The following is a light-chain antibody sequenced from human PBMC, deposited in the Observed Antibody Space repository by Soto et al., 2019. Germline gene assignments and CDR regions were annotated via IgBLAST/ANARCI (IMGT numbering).Light chain of an antibody. CDR3: QQCSWHPFTVT. Sequence: EIVMTQSPATLSVSPGERAILSCRDSQSVSSNLAWYQRKSGQAPRLLIYDASTRATGIPARFSGSGSGTEYTLTISSLQSEDSAVYYCQQCSWHPFTVTFGGGTKVEIK. CDR1: QSVSSN. J-gene: IGKJ4*01. CDR2: DAS. V-gene: IGKV3-15*01.